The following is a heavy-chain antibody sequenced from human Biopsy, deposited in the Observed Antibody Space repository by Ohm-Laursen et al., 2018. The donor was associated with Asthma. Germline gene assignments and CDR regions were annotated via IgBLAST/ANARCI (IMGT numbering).Heavy chain of an antibody. CDR1: GYTFTSYY. Sequence: SVKVSCKASGYTFTSYYIHWVRQAPGQGLEWMGIINPSGGSTSYPQKFQGRVTMTRDTSTSTVYMELSSLSSEDTAVYYCAKAFVESAAFDYWGQGTLVTVSS. CDR2: INPSGGST. CDR3: AKAFVESAAFDY. D-gene: IGHD2/OR15-2a*01. J-gene: IGHJ4*02. V-gene: IGHV1-46*01.